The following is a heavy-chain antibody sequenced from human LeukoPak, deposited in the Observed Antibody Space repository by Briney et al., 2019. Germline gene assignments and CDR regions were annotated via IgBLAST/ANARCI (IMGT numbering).Heavy chain of an antibody. CDR1: GYTFTGYY. J-gene: IGHJ4*02. Sequence: ASVKVPCKASGYTFTGYYIHWVRQAPGQGLEWMGWINPYTGGTTYAQKFQGRVTMTRDTSISTAYMELSGLRSDDTAVYYCARNHLSGLYSPPEWADYWGQGTLVTVSS. CDR2: INPYTGGT. D-gene: IGHD1-14*01. CDR3: ARNHLSGLYSPPEWADY. V-gene: IGHV1-2*02.